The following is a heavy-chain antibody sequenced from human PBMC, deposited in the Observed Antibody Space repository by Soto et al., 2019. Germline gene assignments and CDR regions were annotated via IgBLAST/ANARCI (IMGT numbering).Heavy chain of an antibody. CDR2: ISSSSSTI. J-gene: IGHJ5*02. D-gene: IGHD3-22*01. CDR3: ARDLSTLVAGPRDYDSRVGWFDP. V-gene: IGHV3-48*01. CDR1: GFTFSSYS. Sequence: GGSLRLSCAASGFTFSSYSMNWVRQAPGKGLEWVSYISSSSSTIYYADSVKGRFTISRDNAKNSLYLQMNSLRAEDTAVYYCARDLSTLVAGPRDYDSRVGWFDPWGQGTLVTVSS.